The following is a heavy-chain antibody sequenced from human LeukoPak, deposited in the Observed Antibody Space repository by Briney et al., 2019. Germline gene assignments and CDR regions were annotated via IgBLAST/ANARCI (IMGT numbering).Heavy chain of an antibody. V-gene: IGHV1-8*03. CDR2: MNPNSGNT. CDR1: GYTFTSYD. Sequence: ASVKVSCKVSGYTFTSYDINWVRQATGQGLEWMGWMNPNSGNTGYAQKFQGRVTITRNTSISTAYMELSSLRSEDTAVYYCARIYQIGYYDFWSGYGYYMDVWGKGTTVTVSS. J-gene: IGHJ6*03. D-gene: IGHD3-3*01. CDR3: ARIYQIGYYDFWSGYGYYMDV.